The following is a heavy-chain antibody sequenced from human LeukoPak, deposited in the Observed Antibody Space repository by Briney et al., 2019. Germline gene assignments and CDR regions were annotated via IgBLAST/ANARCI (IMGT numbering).Heavy chain of an antibody. CDR3: AREISGGENDY. J-gene: IGHJ4*02. CDR2: IYYSGST. CDR1: GGSFSGYY. V-gene: IGHV4-34*01. D-gene: IGHD1-26*01. Sequence: SETLSLTCAVYGGSFSGYYWSWIRQPPGKGLEWIGSIYYSGSTYYNPSLKSRVTISVDTSKNQFSLRLSSVTAADTAVYYCAREISGGENDYWGQGTLVTVSS.